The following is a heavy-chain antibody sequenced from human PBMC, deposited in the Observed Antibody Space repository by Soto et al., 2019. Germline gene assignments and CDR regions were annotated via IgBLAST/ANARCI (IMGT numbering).Heavy chain of an antibody. D-gene: IGHD3-10*01. V-gene: IGHV4-31*03. CDR3: ARGVGSGIYYIHDNWFDP. Sequence: SETLSLTCTVSGGSISSGGYYWSWIRQHPGKGLEWIGYIYYSGSTYYNPSLKSRVTISADTSKNQFSLKLSSVTAADTAVYYCARGVGSGIYYIHDNWFDPWGQGTLVTVSS. CDR2: IYYSGST. J-gene: IGHJ5*02. CDR1: GGSISSGGYY.